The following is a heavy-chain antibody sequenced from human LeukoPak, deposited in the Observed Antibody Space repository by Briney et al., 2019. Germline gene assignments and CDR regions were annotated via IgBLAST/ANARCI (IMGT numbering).Heavy chain of an antibody. CDR3: AREYYDFWSGHPIDY. CDR2: INPNSGGT. J-gene: IGHJ4*02. CDR1: GYTFTGYY. Sequence: ASVKVSCTASGYTFTGYYMHWVRQAPGQGLEWMGWINPNSGGTNYAQKFQGRVTMTRDTSISTAYMELSRLRSDDTAVYYCAREYYDFWSGHPIDYWGQGTLVTVSS. V-gene: IGHV1-2*02. D-gene: IGHD3-3*01.